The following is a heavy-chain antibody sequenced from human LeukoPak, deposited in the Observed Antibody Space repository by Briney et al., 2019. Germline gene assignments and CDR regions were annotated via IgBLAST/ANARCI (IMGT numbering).Heavy chain of an antibody. J-gene: IGHJ5*02. CDR1: GYTFTRHG. Sequence: ASVKVSCKASGYTFTRHGITWVRQAPGQGLEWMGWISTYSSHTTYAQKFQGRVTMTTDTSTTTACMELRSLRSDDTAVYYCARDEGRVSGSFNPWGQGTLVTVSS. D-gene: IGHD3-10*01. V-gene: IGHV1-18*01. CDR2: ISTYSSHT. CDR3: ARDEGRVSGSFNP.